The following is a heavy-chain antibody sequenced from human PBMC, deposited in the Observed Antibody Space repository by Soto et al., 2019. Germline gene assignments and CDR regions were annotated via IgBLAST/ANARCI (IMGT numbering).Heavy chain of an antibody. Sequence: ASVKVSCKASGYTFTSYDINWVRQATGQGLAWMGWMNTNSGNTGYAQKFQGRVTMTRNTYISTAYMELSRLRSEDTAVYYCARGGSMITFGGVIPWGQGTLVTVSS. D-gene: IGHD3-16*01. J-gene: IGHJ5*02. CDR2: MNTNSGNT. CDR3: ARGGSMITFGGVIP. CDR1: GYTFTSYD. V-gene: IGHV1-8*01.